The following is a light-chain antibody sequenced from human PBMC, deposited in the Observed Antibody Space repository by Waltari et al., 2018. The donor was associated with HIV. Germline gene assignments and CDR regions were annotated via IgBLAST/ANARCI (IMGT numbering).Light chain of an antibody. CDR3: TSYTSISTLV. CDR1: SRDIGAYNY. V-gene: IGLV2-14*01. J-gene: IGLJ1*01. Sequence: QSALTQPASVSGSPRQSITISCTGTSRDIGAYNYVSWYQHHPGKVPKRLIYEVTNRPSGVSHRFSGSKSGNTASLTISGLQAEDEADFYCTSYTSISTLVFGTGTKVTVL. CDR2: EVT.